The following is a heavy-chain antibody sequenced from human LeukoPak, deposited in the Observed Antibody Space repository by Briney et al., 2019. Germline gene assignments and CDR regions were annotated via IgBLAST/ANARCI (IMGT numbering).Heavy chain of an antibody. CDR3: ARGPNYYDFWSGYYTDYFDY. CDR1: GGSFSGYY. J-gene: IGHJ4*02. D-gene: IGHD3-3*01. V-gene: IGHV4-34*01. CDR2: INHSGST. Sequence: SETLSLTCAVYGGSFSGYYWSWIRQPPGKGLEWIGEINHSGSTNYSPSLKSRVTISVDTSKNQFSLKLSSVTAADTAVYYCARGPNYYDFWSGYYTDYFDYWGQGTLVTVSS.